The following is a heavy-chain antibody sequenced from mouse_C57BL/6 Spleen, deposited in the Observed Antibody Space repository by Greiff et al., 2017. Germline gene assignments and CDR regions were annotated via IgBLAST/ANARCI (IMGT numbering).Heavy chain of an antibody. V-gene: IGHV7-1*01. Sequence: EVNVVESGGGLVQSGRSLRLSCATSGFTFSDFYMEWVRQAPGKGLEWIAASRNKANDYTTEYSASVKGRFIVSRDTSQSILYLQMNALRAEDTASYYCARDAGLRRLYWYFDVWGTGTTVTVSS. CDR1: GFTFSDFY. D-gene: IGHD2-4*01. CDR3: ARDAGLRRLYWYFDV. J-gene: IGHJ1*03. CDR2: SRNKANDYTT.